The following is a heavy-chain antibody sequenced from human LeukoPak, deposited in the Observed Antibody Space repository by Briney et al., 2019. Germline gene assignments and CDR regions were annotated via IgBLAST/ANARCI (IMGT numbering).Heavy chain of an antibody. V-gene: IGHV7-4-1*02. D-gene: IGHD3-16*02. J-gene: IGHJ4*02. CDR1: GYTFTSYA. CDR3: ARVGSPYYDYVWGSYLDY. Sequence: ASVKVSCKASGYTFTSYAMNWVRQAPGQELEWMGWINTNTGNPTYAQGFTGRFVFSLDTSVSTAYLQISSLKAEDTAVYYCARVGSPYYDYVWGSYLDYWGQGTLVTVSS. CDR2: INTNTGNP.